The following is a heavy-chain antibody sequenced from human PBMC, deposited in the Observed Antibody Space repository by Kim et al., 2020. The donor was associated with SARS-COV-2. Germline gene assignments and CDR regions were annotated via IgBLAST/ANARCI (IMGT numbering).Heavy chain of an antibody. CDR2: GRSK. V-gene: IGHV3-11*01. CDR3: VREPNY. Sequence: GRSKKHADSVSGRFTISRDNAKKSLSLQMNSLTPEDTAVYYCVREPNYWGQGTLVTVSS. J-gene: IGHJ4*02.